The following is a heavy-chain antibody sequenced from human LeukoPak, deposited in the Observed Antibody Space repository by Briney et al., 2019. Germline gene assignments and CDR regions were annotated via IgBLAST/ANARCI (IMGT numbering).Heavy chain of an antibody. Sequence: GASVKVSCKASGYTFTGYYMHWVRQAPGQGLEWMGWINPNSGGTNYAQKFQGRVTTTTDTSTSTAYMELRSLRSDDTAVYYCARQLRWDQYCFDYWGQGTLVTVSS. CDR2: INPNSGGT. CDR3: ARQLRWDQYCFDY. V-gene: IGHV1-2*02. CDR1: GYTFTGYY. J-gene: IGHJ4*02. D-gene: IGHD4-23*01.